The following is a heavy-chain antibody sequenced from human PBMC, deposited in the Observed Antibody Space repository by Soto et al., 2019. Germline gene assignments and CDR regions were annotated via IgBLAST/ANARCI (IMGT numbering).Heavy chain of an antibody. CDR1: GFSISGSGYY. CDR2: IDGSGQN. CDR3: ARNGSY. Sequence: SETLSLTCSVSGFSISGSGYYWVWIAQPPGKGREWVVSIDGSGQNYDNPALNRLVTLTVNSTNNQFSLNLTSGAATETAFYYCARNGSYWGQGTLVTVSS. J-gene: IGHJ4*02. V-gene: IGHV4-39*01.